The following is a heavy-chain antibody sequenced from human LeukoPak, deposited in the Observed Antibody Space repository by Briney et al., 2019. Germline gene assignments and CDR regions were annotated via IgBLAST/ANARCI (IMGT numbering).Heavy chain of an antibody. D-gene: IGHD6-19*01. CDR2: IWYDGSKK. CDR3: AKASSSAWYSPFDF. CDR1: GFTFNSYG. V-gene: IGHV3-33*03. J-gene: IGHJ4*02. Sequence: GGSLRLSCATSGFTFNSYGFYWVRQAPGKGLEWVAHIWYDGSKKYYADSVKGRFTISRDKSKNTLYLQMNSLTADDTAVYYCAKASSSAWYSPFDFWGQGTLVTVSS.